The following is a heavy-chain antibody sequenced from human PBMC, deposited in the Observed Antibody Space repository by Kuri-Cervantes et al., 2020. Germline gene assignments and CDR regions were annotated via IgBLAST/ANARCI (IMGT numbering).Heavy chain of an antibody. Sequence: GESLKISCAASGFTFSSYWMSWVRQAPGKGLVWVSRINSDGSSTSYADSVKGRFTISRDNAKNTLYLQMNSLRAEDTAVYYCARSTPGYSSRWYGRYYYGMDVWGQGTSVTVSS. CDR3: ARSTPGYSSRWYGRYYYGMDV. D-gene: IGHD6-13*01. J-gene: IGHJ6*02. V-gene: IGHV3-74*01. CDR2: INSDGSST. CDR1: GFTFSSYW.